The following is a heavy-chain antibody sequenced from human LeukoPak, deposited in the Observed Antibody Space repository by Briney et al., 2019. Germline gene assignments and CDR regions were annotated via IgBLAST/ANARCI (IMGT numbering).Heavy chain of an antibody. CDR3: ARHEGISIPGRPAY. D-gene: IGHD1-14*01. J-gene: IGHJ4*02. Sequence: GESLKISCKGSGYTFTTYWTGWVRQMPGKGPEWMGIINPGDSDTRYSPSFQGQVTISADKSISTAYLQWNSLKASDTAMYYCARHEGISIPGRPAYWGQGTLVTVSS. V-gene: IGHV5-51*01. CDR2: INPGDSDT. CDR1: GYTFTTYW.